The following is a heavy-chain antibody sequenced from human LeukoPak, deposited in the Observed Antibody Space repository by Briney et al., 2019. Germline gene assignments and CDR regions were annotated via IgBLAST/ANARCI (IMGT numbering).Heavy chain of an antibody. CDR3: ARGGRSYYFDY. V-gene: IGHV7-4-1*02. Sequence: ASVKVSCKASGYTFTGYYMHWVRRAPGQGLEWMGWINTNTGNPTYAQGFTGRFVFSLDTSVSTAYLQISSLKAEDTAVYYCARGGRSYYFDYWGQGTLVTVSS. J-gene: IGHJ4*02. CDR1: GYTFTGYY. CDR2: INTNTGNP. D-gene: IGHD1-26*01.